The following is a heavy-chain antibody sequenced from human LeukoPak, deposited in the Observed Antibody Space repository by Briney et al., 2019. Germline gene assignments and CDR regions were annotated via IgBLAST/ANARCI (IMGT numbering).Heavy chain of an antibody. CDR2: ISSSGSSI. J-gene: IGHJ4*02. D-gene: IGHD3-9*01. CDR1: GFTFSNYN. CDR3: ARDLDWILFDY. V-gene: IGHV3-48*04. Sequence: PGGSLRLSCAASGFTFSNYNMNWVRQAPGKGLEWVSYISSSGSSIYYADSVKGRFTISRDNAKNTLFLQMNSLSAEDTAVYYCARDLDWILFDYWGQGTLVTVSS.